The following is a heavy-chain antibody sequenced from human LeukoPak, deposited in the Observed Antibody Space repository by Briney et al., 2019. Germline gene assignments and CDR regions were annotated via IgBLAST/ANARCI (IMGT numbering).Heavy chain of an antibody. Sequence: PSETLSLTCAVYGGSFSGYYWSWIRQPAGKGLEWIGRIYISGSTNYNPSLKSRVTISIDTSKSQFSLKLNSVTAADTAVYYCASWGSSGWYLEDAFDVWGQGTMVTVSS. D-gene: IGHD6-19*01. CDR2: IYISGST. V-gene: IGHV4-59*10. J-gene: IGHJ3*01. CDR1: GGSFSGYY. CDR3: ASWGSSGWYLEDAFDV.